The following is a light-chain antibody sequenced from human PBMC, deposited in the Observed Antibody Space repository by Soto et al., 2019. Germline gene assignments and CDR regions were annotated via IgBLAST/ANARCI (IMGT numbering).Light chain of an antibody. CDR2: DVS. V-gene: IGLV2-14*01. J-gene: IGLJ2*01. Sequence: QSALTQPASVSGSPGQSITISCTGTSSDIGGFNYVSWYQQYPGKAPKLMISDVSNRPSGVSNRFSGSKSGNTASLTISGLQAEDEADYYCSSYTSSNTLVVFGGGTQLTVL. CDR3: SSYTSSNTLVV. CDR1: SSDIGGFNY.